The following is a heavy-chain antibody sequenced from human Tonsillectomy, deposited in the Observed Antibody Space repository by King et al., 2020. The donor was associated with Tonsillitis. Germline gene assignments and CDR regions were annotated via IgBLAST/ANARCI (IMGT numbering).Heavy chain of an antibody. J-gene: IGHJ6*02. V-gene: IGHV1-18*01. CDR3: AGDANYDFWSGYYYYYYGMDV. CDR1: GYTFTSYG. Sequence: QLVQSGAEVKKPGASVKVSCKASGYTFTSYGISWVRQAPGQGLEWMGWISAYNGNTNYAQKLQGRVTMTTDTSTSTAYMELRSLRSDDTAVYYCAGDANYDFWSGYYYYYYGMDVWGQGTTVTVSS. CDR2: ISAYNGNT. D-gene: IGHD3-3*01.